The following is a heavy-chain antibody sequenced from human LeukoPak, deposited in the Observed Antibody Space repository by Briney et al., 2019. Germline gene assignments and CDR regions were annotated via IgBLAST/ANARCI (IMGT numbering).Heavy chain of an antibody. CDR2: IIPILGIA. CDR1: GGTFSSYA. D-gene: IGHD3-22*01. CDR3: ARDRIYYYDSSGPVLSH. V-gene: IGHV1-69*04. Sequence: ASVKVSCKASGGTFSSYAISWVRQAPGQGLEWMGRIIPILGIANYARKFQGRVTITADKSTSTAYMELSSLRSEDTAVYYCARDRIYYYDSSGPVLSHWGQGTLVTVSS. J-gene: IGHJ4*02.